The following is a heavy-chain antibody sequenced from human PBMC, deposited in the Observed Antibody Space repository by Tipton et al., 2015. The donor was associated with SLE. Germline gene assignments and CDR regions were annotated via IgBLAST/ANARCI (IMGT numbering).Heavy chain of an antibody. D-gene: IGHD3-3*01. CDR2: INTKTGDP. Sequence: QSGAEVKKPGASVKVSCKASGYTFTDYAMNWVRQAPGQGLAWMGYINTKTGDPTYAQGFTGRFVFSLDTSVSTAYLQITSLKAEDTAVYYCARGKTLRFLEWLSNGLDSWGQGTLVTVSS. J-gene: IGHJ4*02. CDR1: GYTFTDYA. V-gene: IGHV7-4-1*02. CDR3: ARGKTLRFLEWLSNGLDS.